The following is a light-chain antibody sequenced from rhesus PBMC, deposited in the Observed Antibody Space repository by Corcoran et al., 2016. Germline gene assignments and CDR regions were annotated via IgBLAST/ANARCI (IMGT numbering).Light chain of an antibody. J-gene: IGKJ1*01. Sequence: DIQMTQSPSSLSASVGDRVTITCRASQGITNDLAWYQQKPGETPKLLIYEASSLQSGIPYRFSGSGSGTDFTLTISSLQSEDFATYYCQHYYSTPPTFGQGTKVEIK. V-gene: IGKV1-25*01. CDR3: QHYYSTPPT. CDR2: EAS. CDR1: QGITND.